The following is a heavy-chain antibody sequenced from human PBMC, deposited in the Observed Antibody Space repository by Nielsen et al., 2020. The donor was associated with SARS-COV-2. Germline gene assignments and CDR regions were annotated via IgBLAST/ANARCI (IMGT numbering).Heavy chain of an antibody. J-gene: IGHJ4*02. CDR1: GFSLSTSAMC. D-gene: IGHD6-19*01. CDR2: IDWDDK. V-gene: IGHV2-70*11. Sequence: SGPTLVKPTQTLTLTCTFSGFSLSTSAMCVSWIRQPPGKALEWLARIDWDDKYYSPSLKTRLTISKDTSKNQVVLTLTDVDPMDTATYYCARARMAVAGTFDYWGQGTLVAVSS. CDR3: ARARMAVAGTFDY.